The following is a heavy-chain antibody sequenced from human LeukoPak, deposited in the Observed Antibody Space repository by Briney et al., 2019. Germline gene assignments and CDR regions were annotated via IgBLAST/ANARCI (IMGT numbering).Heavy chain of an antibody. D-gene: IGHD2-2*01. CDR3: AKGTLVPSYYYGMDV. Sequence: GGSLRLSCAASGFTFSSYAMSWVRQAPGKGLEWVSAISGSGGSTYYADSVKGRFTISRDNSKNTLYLQMNSLRAEDTAVYYCAKGTLVPSYYYGMDVWGQGTTATVSS. CDR2: ISGSGGST. V-gene: IGHV3-23*01. CDR1: GFTFSSYA. J-gene: IGHJ6*02.